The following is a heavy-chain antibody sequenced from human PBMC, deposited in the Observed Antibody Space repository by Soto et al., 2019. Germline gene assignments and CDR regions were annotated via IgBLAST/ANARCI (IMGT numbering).Heavy chain of an antibody. V-gene: IGHV3-72*01. J-gene: IGHJ4*02. CDR2: IKNKANSYTT. CDR1: GFTFSDHY. Sequence: EVQLVESGGGLVQPGGSLRLFCAASGFTFSDHYMDWVRQAPGKGLEWVGRIKNKANSYTTQYAASVRGRFTISRDESKNSLFLQMNSLTTDDTAVYYCTRVRLGAPTRYFDYWGQGALVTVSS. CDR3: TRVRLGAPTRYFDY. D-gene: IGHD2-15*01.